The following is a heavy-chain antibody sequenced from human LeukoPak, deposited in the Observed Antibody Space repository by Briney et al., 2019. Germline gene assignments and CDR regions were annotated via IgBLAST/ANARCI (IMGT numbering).Heavy chain of an antibody. CDR3: ATKAPGSYRFDN. J-gene: IGHJ4*02. CDR2: VYTDGGTI. D-gene: IGHD3-10*01. V-gene: IGHV1-46*01. CDR1: GNIFTNYH. Sequence: ASVKVSCKASGNIFTNYHLHWVRLAPGRGLEWMGAVYTDGGTITNTRSFQDRVTMTRDVSTRTVYMELSSLKSEDTAVYYCATKAPGSYRFDNWGQEILVTVSS.